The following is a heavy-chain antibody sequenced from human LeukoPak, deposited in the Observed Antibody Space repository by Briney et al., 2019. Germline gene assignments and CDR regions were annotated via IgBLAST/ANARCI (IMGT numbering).Heavy chain of an antibody. CDR3: ARDRSVRGYSYGYAEI. CDR2: IYYSGST. D-gene: IGHD5-18*01. CDR1: GGSISSYY. J-gene: IGHJ4*02. Sequence: SETLSLTCTVSGGSISSYYWSWIRQPLGKGLEWIGYIYYSGSTNYNPSLKSRVTISVDTSKNQFSLKLSSVTAADTAVYYCARDRSVRGYSYGYAEIWGQGTLVTVSS. V-gene: IGHV4-59*01.